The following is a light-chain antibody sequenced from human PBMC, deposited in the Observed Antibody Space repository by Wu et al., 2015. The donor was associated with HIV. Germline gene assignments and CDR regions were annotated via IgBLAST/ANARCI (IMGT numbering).Light chain of an antibody. Sequence: EIVLTQSPGTLSLSPGERATLSCKASQSVSRNYLAWYQQKSGQAPRLLIYGISTRATGVPARFSDSRSGTEFTLTISSMQSEDFAVYYCQQYNNWPPKYTFGQGTKLEIK. V-gene: IGKV3-15*01. J-gene: IGKJ2*01. CDR1: QSVSRN. CDR2: GIS. CDR3: QQYNNWPPKYT.